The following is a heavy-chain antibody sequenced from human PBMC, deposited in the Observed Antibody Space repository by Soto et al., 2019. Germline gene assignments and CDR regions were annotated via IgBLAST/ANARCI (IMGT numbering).Heavy chain of an antibody. CDR3: ARHNWLAPFDY. CDR1: GGSISNYY. CDR2: IHSSGIT. D-gene: IGHD1-1*01. V-gene: IGHV4-59*08. J-gene: IGHJ4*02. Sequence: SETLSLTCTVSGGSISNYYWSWIRQPPWKGLEWIGYIHSSGITDYNPSLKSRVTISVDTSKKHFSLKLSSVTAADTAVYYCARHNWLAPFDYWGQGTLVTVSS.